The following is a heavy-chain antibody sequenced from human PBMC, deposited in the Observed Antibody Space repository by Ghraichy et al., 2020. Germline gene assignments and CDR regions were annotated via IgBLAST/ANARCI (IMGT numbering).Heavy chain of an antibody. D-gene: IGHD2-15*01. CDR2: INAGNGNT. V-gene: IGHV1-3*01. Sequence: ASVKVSCKASGYTFTSYAMHWVRQAPGQRLEWMGWINAGNGNTKYSQKFRGRVTITRDTSASTAYMELSSLRSEDTAVYYCARAGYCSGGSCSRRAPPQYYYYYGMDVWGQGTTVTVSS. CDR1: GYTFTSYA. CDR3: ARAGYCSGGSCSRRAPPQYYYYYGMDV. J-gene: IGHJ6*02.